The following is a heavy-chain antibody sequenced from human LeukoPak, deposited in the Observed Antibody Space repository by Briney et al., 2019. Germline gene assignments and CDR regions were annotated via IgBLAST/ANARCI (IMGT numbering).Heavy chain of an antibody. CDR2: IYHSGST. CDR1: GGSISSGGYS. Sequence: PSETLSLTCTVSGGSISSGGYSWSWIRQPPGKGLEWIGYIYHSGSTYYNPSLKSRVTISVDRSKNQFSLKLSSVTAADTAVYYCARVSPNTLTGYYVDYWGQGTLVTVSS. D-gene: IGHD3-9*01. J-gene: IGHJ4*02. V-gene: IGHV4-30-2*01. CDR3: ARVSPNTLTGYYVDY.